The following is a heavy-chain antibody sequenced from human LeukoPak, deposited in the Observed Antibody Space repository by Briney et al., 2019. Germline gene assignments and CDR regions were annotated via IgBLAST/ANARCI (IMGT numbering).Heavy chain of an antibody. CDR3: AKDEGELAVAGTYYYYYYMDV. J-gene: IGHJ6*03. D-gene: IGHD6-19*01. CDR2: IWYDGSNK. CDR1: GFTFSSYG. V-gene: IGHV3-33*06. Sequence: GGSLRLSXAASGFTFSSYGMHWVRQAPGKGLEWVAVIWYDGSNKYYADSVKGRFTISRDNSKNTLYLQKNSLRAEDTAVYYCAKDEGELAVAGTYYYYYYMDVWGKGTTVTVSS.